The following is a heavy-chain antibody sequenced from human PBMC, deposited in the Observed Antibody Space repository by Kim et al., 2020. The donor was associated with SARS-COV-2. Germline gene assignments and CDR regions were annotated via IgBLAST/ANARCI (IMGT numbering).Heavy chain of an antibody. J-gene: IGHJ4*02. V-gene: IGHV3-64D*09. CDR3: RGYDILTGYYMDY. Sequence: YADTMKGRFTISRDNSKNTLYLQMSSLRAEDAAGYYCRGYDILTGYYMDYWGQGTLVTVSS. D-gene: IGHD3-9*01.